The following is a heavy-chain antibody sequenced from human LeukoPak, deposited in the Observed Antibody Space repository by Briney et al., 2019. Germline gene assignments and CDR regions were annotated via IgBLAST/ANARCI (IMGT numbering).Heavy chain of an antibody. CDR3: ARVSGGWDRVPYYFDY. CDR2: ISSSSSYI. J-gene: IGHJ4*02. V-gene: IGHV3-21*01. D-gene: IGHD6-19*01. CDR1: GFTFSSYS. Sequence: GGSLRLSCAASGFTFSSYSMNWVRQAPGKGLEWVSSISSSSSYIYYADSVKGRFTISRDNAKNSLYLQMNSLRAEDTAVYYCARVSGGWDRVPYYFDYWGQGTLVTVSS.